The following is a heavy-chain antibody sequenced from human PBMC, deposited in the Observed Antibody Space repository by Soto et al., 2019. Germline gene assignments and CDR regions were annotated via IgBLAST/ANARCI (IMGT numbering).Heavy chain of an antibody. Sequence: QVQLVQSGAEVKKPGASVKVSCKASGYTFTSYGISWVRQAPGQGLEWMGWISAYNGNTNYAQKLPGGVISTTETSTRTAYMLLRSLRSEDTAVYYCARGNTMVRGVILYYFDDWGQGTLVTVSS. CDR2: ISAYNGNT. CDR3: ARGNTMVRGVILYYFDD. CDR1: GYTFTSYG. J-gene: IGHJ4*02. D-gene: IGHD3-10*01. V-gene: IGHV1-18*01.